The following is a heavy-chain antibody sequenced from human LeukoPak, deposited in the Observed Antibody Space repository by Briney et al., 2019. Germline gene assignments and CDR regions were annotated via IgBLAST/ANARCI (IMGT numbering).Heavy chain of an antibody. CDR1: GFTVSVNY. J-gene: IGHJ5*02. CDR2: IYSGGTT. V-gene: IGHV3-53*01. Sequence: GGSLRLSCAASGFTVSVNYMSWVRQAPGKGLEWVSVIYSGGTTYSADSVKGRFTISRDNSKNTLYLQMNSLRAEDTAVYYCARHDSWAGWFDPWGQGTLVTVSS. D-gene: IGHD3-22*01. CDR3: ARHDSWAGWFDP.